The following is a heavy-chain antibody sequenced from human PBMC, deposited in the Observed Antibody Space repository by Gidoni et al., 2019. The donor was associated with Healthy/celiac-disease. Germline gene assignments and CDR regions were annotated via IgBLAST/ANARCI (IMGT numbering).Heavy chain of an antibody. CDR1: GGSISSYY. J-gene: IGHJ3*02. V-gene: IGHV4-59*01. CDR2: IYYSGST. D-gene: IGHD1-26*01. CDR3: ARSSGTSHAFDI. Sequence: QVQLQESRPGLVKPSETLSLTCPVSGGSISSYYWSWIRQPPGKGLEWIGYIYYSGSTNYNPSLKSRVTISVDTSKNQFSLKLSSVTAADTAVYYCARSSGTSHAFDIWGQGTMVTVSS.